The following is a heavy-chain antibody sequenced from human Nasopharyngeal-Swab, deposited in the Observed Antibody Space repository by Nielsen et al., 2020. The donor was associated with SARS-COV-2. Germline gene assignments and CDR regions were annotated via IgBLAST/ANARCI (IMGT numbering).Heavy chain of an antibody. J-gene: IGHJ5*02. CDR1: GGSISSSSYY. Sequence: SETLSLTCTVSGGSISSSSYYWGWIRQPPGKGLEWIGSIYYGGSTYYNPSLKSRVTISVDTSKNQFSLKLSSVTAADTAVYYCARRGGLFGVVSRSMFDPWGQGTLVTVSS. V-gene: IGHV4-39*01. D-gene: IGHD3-3*01. CDR2: IYYGGST. CDR3: ARRGGLFGVVSRSMFDP.